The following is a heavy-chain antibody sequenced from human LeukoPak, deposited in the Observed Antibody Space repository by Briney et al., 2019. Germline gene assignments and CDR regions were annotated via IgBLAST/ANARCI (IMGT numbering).Heavy chain of an antibody. Sequence: SETLSLTCAIYGGSFSGYYWSWIRQPPGKGLEWIGEINHSGSTDYNPSLKSRVTISVDTSKNQFSLKLSSVTAADTAVYYCARVSASGSYYYYYYYYMDVWGKGTTVTISS. V-gene: IGHV4-34*01. CDR2: INHSGST. J-gene: IGHJ6*03. CDR3: ARVSASGSYYYYYYYYMDV. D-gene: IGHD1-26*01. CDR1: GGSFSGYY.